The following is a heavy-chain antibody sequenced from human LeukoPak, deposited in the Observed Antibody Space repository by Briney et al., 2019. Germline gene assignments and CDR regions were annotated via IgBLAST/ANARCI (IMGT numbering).Heavy chain of an antibody. CDR2: ISSSSSYI. CDR1: GFTFSSYS. Sequence: GGSLRLSCAASGFTFSSYSMNWVRQAPGEGLEWVSSISSSSSYIYYADSVKGRFTISRDNAKNSLYLQMNSLRAEDTAVYYCARDLIQRSCSGGSCLGSYYYGMDVWGQGTTVTVSS. V-gene: IGHV3-21*01. J-gene: IGHJ6*02. D-gene: IGHD2-15*01. CDR3: ARDLIQRSCSGGSCLGSYYYGMDV.